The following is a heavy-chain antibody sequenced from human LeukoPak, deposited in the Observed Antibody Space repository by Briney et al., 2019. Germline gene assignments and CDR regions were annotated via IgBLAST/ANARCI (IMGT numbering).Heavy chain of an antibody. CDR2: ISSSSSTI. J-gene: IGHJ4*02. CDR1: GFTFSDYY. D-gene: IGHD3-10*01. V-gene: IGHV3-11*04. CDR3: ARDLVSQVLKESASDY. Sequence: PGGSMRLSCAASGFTFSDYYMSWIRQAPGKGLEWVSYISSSSSTIYYADSVKGRFTISRDNAKNSLYLQMNSLRAEDTAVYYCARDLVSQVLKESASDYWGQGTLVTVSS.